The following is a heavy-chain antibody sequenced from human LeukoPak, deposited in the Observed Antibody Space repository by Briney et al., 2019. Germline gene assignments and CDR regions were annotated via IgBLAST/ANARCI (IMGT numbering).Heavy chain of an antibody. V-gene: IGHV3-74*01. Sequence: GGSLRLSCAASGFTFRSYWMHWVRQAPGKGLVWFSRISTDGSTTNYADSVRGRFTISRDNAKNTLYLQMNSLRAEDTAVYYCACGPRFSYYYYYMDVWGKGTTVTVSS. D-gene: IGHD3-3*01. J-gene: IGHJ6*03. CDR1: GFTFRSYW. CDR2: ISTDGSTT. CDR3: ACGPRFSYYYYYMDV.